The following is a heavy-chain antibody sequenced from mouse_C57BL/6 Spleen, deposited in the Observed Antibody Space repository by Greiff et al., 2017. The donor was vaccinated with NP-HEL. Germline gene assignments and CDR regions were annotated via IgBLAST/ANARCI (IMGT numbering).Heavy chain of an antibody. V-gene: IGHV1-26*01. D-gene: IGHD1-1*01. J-gene: IGHJ2*01. CDR3: ARSFYGSSYYFAY. Sequence: EVQLQQSGPELVKPGASVKISCKASGYTFTDYYMNWVKQSHGKSLEWIGDINPNNGGTSYNQKFKGKATLTVDKSSSTAYMELRSLTSEDSAVYYCARSFYGSSYYFAYWGQGTTLTVSS. CDR1: GYTFTDYY. CDR2: INPNNGGT.